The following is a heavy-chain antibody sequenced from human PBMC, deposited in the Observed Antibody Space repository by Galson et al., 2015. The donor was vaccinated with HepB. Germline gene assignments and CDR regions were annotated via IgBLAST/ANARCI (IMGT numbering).Heavy chain of an antibody. CDR1: GYTLSGIS. D-gene: IGHD1-26*01. Sequence: SVKVSCKVSGYTLSGISMHWVRQAPGKGLEWMGRFGREDGDIIYAQKFQGRISLTEDTSTNTCYMELSSLTSDDSALYYCAPDLKQWVLAGTYDYYGLNIGGQGTTVTVSS. CDR2: FGREDGDI. J-gene: IGHJ6*02. CDR3: APDLKQWVLAGTYDYYGLNI. V-gene: IGHV1-24*01.